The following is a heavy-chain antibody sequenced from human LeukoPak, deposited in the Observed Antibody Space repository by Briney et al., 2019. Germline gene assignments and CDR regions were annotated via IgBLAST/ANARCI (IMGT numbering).Heavy chain of an antibody. CDR1: GFTFSSYA. CDR2: ISGSGGST. D-gene: IGHD3-9*01. Sequence: GGSLRLSCAASGFTFSSYAMSWVRQAPGKGLEWVSAISGSGGSTYYADSVKGRFTISRDNSKNTLYLRMNSLRAEDTAVYYCAKGPEIAYDILTGYYLDYWGQGTLVTVSS. V-gene: IGHV3-23*01. J-gene: IGHJ4*02. CDR3: AKGPEIAYDILTGYYLDY.